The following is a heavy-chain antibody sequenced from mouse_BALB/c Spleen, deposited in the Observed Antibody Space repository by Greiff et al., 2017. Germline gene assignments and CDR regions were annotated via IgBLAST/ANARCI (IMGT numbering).Heavy chain of an antibody. Sequence: EVKLMESGAELVRSGASVKLSCTASGFNIKDYYMHWVKQRPEQGLEWIGWIDPENGDTEYAPKFQGKATMTADTSSNTAYLQLSSLTSEDTAVYYCNADGYYAMDYWGQGTSVTVSS. J-gene: IGHJ4*01. D-gene: IGHD2-3*01. V-gene: IGHV14-4*02. CDR3: NADGYYAMDY. CDR2: IDPENGDT. CDR1: GFNIKDYY.